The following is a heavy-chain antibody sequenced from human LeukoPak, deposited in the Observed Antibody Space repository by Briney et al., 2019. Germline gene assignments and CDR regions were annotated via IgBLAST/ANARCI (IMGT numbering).Heavy chain of an antibody. J-gene: IGHJ4*02. Sequence: KPSETLSLTCTVSDSSITSTYYWAWFRQPPGKGQEWIATVFRLQTVRTFYNPSLESRVTMSLDPSQNQFSLNLTSVTAADTALYFCARVLHAPYLIDSWGQGTLVTVSS. CDR2: VFRLQTVRT. D-gene: IGHD2-8*01. V-gene: IGHV4-38-2*02. CDR3: ARVLHAPYLIDS. CDR1: DSSITSTYY.